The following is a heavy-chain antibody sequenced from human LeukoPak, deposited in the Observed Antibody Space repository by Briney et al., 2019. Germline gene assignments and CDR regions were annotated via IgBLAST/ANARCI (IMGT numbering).Heavy chain of an antibody. CDR2: IYYSGST. Sequence: SETLSLTCTVSGGSISSYYWSWIRQPPGKGLEWIGYIYYSGSTNYNPSLESRVTISVDTSKNQFSLKLSSVTAADTAVYYCAKGYCRGNSCYDDRGAFDYWGQGTLVTVSS. D-gene: IGHD2-2*01. CDR3: AKGYCRGNSCYDDRGAFDY. CDR1: GGSISSYY. J-gene: IGHJ4*02. V-gene: IGHV4-59*01.